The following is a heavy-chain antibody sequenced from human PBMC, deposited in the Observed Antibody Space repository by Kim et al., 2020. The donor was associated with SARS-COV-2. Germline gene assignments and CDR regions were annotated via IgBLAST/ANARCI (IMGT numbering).Heavy chain of an antibody. CDR3: ARDSEGSDYYYYGMDV. CDR1: GGSISSGGYY. V-gene: IGHV4-31*03. Sequence: SETLSLTCTVSGGSISSGGYYWSWIRQHPGKGLEWIGYIYYSGSTYYNPSLKSRVTISVDTSKNQFSLKLSSVTAADTAVYYCARDSEGSDYYYYGMDVWGQGTTVTVSS. CDR2: IYYSGST. J-gene: IGHJ6*02.